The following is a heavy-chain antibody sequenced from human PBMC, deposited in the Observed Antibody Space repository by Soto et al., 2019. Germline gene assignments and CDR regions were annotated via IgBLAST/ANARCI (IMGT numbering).Heavy chain of an antibody. J-gene: IGHJ4*02. D-gene: IGHD6-13*01. CDR1: GFSLSTRAVG. CDR3: ARSPASGSWPHPDYFDY. V-gene: IGHV2-5*02. Sequence: QITLKESGPTLVKPTQTLTLTCTFSGFSLSTRAVGVGLILQPPGKALEWLALIYWDDDKRYSPSLKSRLTITKDASKNQVVLTMTNMDPVDTATYYCARSPASGSWPHPDYFDYWGQGPLVTVSS. CDR2: IYWDDDK.